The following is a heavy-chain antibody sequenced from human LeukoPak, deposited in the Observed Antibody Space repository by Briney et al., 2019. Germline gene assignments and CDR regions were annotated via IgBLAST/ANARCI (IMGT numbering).Heavy chain of an antibody. Sequence: GGSLRLSCAASGFTFSSYWMHWVRQAPGKGLEWVSGISWNSGSIGYADSVKGRFTISRDNAKNSLYLQMNSLRAEDTALYYCAKANYYDSSGCYFDYWGQGTLVTVSS. V-gene: IGHV3-9*01. CDR1: GFTFSSYW. CDR3: AKANYYDSSGCYFDY. CDR2: ISWNSGSI. D-gene: IGHD3-22*01. J-gene: IGHJ4*02.